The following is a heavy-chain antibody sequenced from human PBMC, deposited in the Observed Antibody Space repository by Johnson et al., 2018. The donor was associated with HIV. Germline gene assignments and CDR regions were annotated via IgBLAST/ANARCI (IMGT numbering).Heavy chain of an antibody. CDR3: AQGYYDSLTGYYDAFDI. D-gene: IGHD3-9*01. V-gene: IGHV3-33*06. J-gene: IGHJ3*02. CDR2: IWYDGSST. CDR1: GFNFSKFG. Sequence: QVQLVESGGRVVQPGRSLRLSCAASGFNFSKFGMHWVRQAPGKGLQWVAVIWYDGSSTYFADSVKGRFTISRDNSKNTLYLQMNSLRAEDTALYYCAQGYYDSLTGYYDAFDIWGQGTVVTVSS.